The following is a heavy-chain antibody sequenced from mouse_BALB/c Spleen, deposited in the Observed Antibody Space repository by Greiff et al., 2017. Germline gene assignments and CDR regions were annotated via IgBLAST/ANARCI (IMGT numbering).Heavy chain of an antibody. Sequence: VQRVESGPGLVQPSQSLSITCTVSGFSLTSYGVHWVRQSPGKGLEWLGVIWSGGSTDYNAAFISRLSISKDNSKSQVFFKMNSLQADDTAIYYCARRDDYDVGAWFAYWGQGTLVTVSA. V-gene: IGHV2-4-1*01. CDR2: IWSGGST. CDR1: GFSLTSYG. CDR3: ARRDDYDVGAWFAY. J-gene: IGHJ3*01. D-gene: IGHD2-4*01.